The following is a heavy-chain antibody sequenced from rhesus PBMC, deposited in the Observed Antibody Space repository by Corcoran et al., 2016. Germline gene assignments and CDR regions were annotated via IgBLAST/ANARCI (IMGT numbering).Heavy chain of an antibody. CDR2: IYGTSAST. CDR3: ARGWQQLPFDY. V-gene: IGHV4S9*01. D-gene: IGHD6-43*01. J-gene: IGHJ4*01. CDR1: GGSISDSYY. Sequence: QVQLQEAGPGLVKPSETLPLTCAVSGGSISDSYYWNWIRHTPGKGLEWIGEIYGTSASTSSNPSLKSRVTISKDTSKNQFFLKLSSVTAADTAVYYCARGWQQLPFDYWGQGVLVTVSS.